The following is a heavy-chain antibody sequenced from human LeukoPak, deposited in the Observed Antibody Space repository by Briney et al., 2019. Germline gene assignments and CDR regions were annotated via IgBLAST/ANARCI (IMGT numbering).Heavy chain of an antibody. CDR2: IIPIFGTA. D-gene: IGHD5-18*01. CDR3: ATRGYSYGSFDY. V-gene: IGHV1-69*13. CDR1: GYTFTSYD. J-gene: IGHJ4*02. Sequence: ASVKVSCKASGYTFTSYDINWVRQAPGQGLEWMGGIIPIFGTANYAQKFQGRVTITADESTSTAYMELSSLRSEDTAVYYCATRGYSYGSFDYWGQGTLVTVSS.